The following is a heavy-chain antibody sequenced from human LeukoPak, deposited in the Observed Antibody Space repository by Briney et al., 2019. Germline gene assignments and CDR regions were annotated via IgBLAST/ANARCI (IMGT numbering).Heavy chain of an antibody. CDR1: GFTFSSYA. V-gene: IGHV3-23*01. J-gene: IGHJ4*02. Sequence: GGSLRLSCAASGFTFSSYAMSWVRQAPGKGLEWVSAISGSGGSTYYADSVKGRFTISRDNSKNTLYLQMNSLRAEDTAVYYCAKDAFRSTGGRLGELSFPLFDYWGQGTLVTVSS. CDR3: AKDAFRSTGGRLGELSFPLFDY. CDR2: ISGSGGST. D-gene: IGHD3-16*02.